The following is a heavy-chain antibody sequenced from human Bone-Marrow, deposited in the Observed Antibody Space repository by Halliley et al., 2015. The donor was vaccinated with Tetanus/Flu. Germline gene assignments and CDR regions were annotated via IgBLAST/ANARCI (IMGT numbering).Heavy chain of an antibody. V-gene: IGHV4-59*08. J-gene: IGHJ5*02. CDR1: DGFKSSHY. CDR3: ARHYTSAFYYYFDP. CDR2: LHSSGSA. D-gene: IGHD3-22*01. Sequence: GLVKPSETLSLTCTASDGFKSSHYWSWIRQTPGKGLEWLGFLHSSGSANYNPSLNPSLRGRITIGGDMSKNQFSLTLRSVTAADTAVYYCARHYTSAFYYYFDPWGQGILVAVSS.